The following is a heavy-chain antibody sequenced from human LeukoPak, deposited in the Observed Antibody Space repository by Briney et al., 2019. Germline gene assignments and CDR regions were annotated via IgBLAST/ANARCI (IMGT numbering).Heavy chain of an antibody. CDR1: GDSISRYY. J-gene: IGHJ5*02. CDR3: ARAIAVAGTRWFDP. Sequence: SETLSLTCTVSGDSISRYYWIWIRQPPGKGLEWIGYISNTGGTIYNPSLRSRVAMSLDSSKNQFSLKLSSVTAADTAVYYCARAIAVAGTRWFDPWGQGTLVTVSS. D-gene: IGHD6-19*01. V-gene: IGHV4-4*08. CDR2: ISNTGGT.